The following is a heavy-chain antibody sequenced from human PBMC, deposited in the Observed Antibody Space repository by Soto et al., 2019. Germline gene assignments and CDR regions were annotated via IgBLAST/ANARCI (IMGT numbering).Heavy chain of an antibody. Sequence: GGSLRLSCAASGFTVSSNYMSWVRQAPGKGLEWVSVIYSGGSTYYADSVKGRFTISRHNSKNTLYLQMNSLRAEDTGVYTCASLYYYDSSGYVDAFDIWGKGTMVTVSS. D-gene: IGHD3-22*01. V-gene: IGHV3-66*01. CDR2: IYSGGST. CDR1: GFTVSSNY. J-gene: IGHJ3*02. CDR3: ASLYYYDSSGYVDAFDI.